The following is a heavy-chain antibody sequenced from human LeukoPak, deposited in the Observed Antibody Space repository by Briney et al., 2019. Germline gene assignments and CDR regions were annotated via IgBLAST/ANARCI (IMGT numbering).Heavy chain of an antibody. J-gene: IGHJ4*02. V-gene: IGHV4-39*07. Sequence: SETLSLICSVSGGSISGSNYYWGWIRQPPGKGLEWIGNIDFSGSTYYNPSLKSRVTISVDRSKNQFSLKLSSVTAADTAVYYCARGGGYCSGGSCYAYFDYWGQGTLVTVSS. CDR1: GGSISGSNYY. CDR3: ARGGGYCSGGSCYAYFDY. CDR2: IDFSGST. D-gene: IGHD2-15*01.